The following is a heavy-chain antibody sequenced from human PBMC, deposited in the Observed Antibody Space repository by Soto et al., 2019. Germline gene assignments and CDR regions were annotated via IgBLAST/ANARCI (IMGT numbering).Heavy chain of an antibody. CDR3: ARVTGRYYCGMDV. V-gene: IGHV4-34*01. J-gene: IGHJ6*02. CDR1: GGSFSGYY. CDR2: INHSGST. Sequence: QVQLQQWGAGLLKPSETLSLTCAVYGGSFSGYYWSWIRQPPGKGREWIGEINHSGSTNYNPSLKSRVTISVDTSKNQFSLKLSSVTAADTAVYYCARVTGRYYCGMDVWGQGTTVTVSS.